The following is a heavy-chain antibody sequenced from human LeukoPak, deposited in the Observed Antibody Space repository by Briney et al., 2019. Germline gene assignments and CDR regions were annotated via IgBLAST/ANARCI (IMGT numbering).Heavy chain of an antibody. CDR3: AKDGRIAVALYFDY. Sequence: GGSLRLSCAASGFTFSSYAMSWVRQAPGKGLEWVSAISGSGGSTYYADSVKGRFTISRDNSKSTLYLQMNSLRAEDTAVYYCAKDGRIAVALYFDYWGQGTLVTVSS. CDR2: ISGSGGST. V-gene: IGHV3-23*01. CDR1: GFTFSSYA. J-gene: IGHJ4*02. D-gene: IGHD6-19*01.